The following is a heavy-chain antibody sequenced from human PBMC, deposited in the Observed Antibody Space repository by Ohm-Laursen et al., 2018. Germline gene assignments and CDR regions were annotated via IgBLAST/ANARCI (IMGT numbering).Heavy chain of an antibody. Sequence: ASVKVSCKASGYTFTDFGISWVRQAPGQGLEWMGWISAYNGNTNYAQKLQGRVTMTTDTSTTTAYMELSRLRSDDTAVYYCARDPGAVAGTTWGQGTLVTVSS. J-gene: IGHJ5*02. CDR3: ARDPGAVAGTT. D-gene: IGHD6-19*01. CDR2: ISAYNGNT. V-gene: IGHV1-18*01. CDR1: GYTFTDFG.